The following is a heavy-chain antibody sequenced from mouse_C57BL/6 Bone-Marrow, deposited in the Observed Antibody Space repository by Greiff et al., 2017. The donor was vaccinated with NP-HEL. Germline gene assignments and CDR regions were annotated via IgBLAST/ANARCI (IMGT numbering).Heavy chain of an antibody. V-gene: IGHV14-4*01. CDR3: APACYFDY. CDR1: GFNIKDDY. Sequence: EVQLQQSGAELVRPGASVKLSCTASGFNIKDDYMHWVKQRPEQGLEWIGWIDPENGDTEYASKFQGKATITAYTSSNTAYLQLSSLTSEDTAVYYCAPACYFDYWGQGTTLTVSS. CDR2: IDPENGDT. J-gene: IGHJ2*01.